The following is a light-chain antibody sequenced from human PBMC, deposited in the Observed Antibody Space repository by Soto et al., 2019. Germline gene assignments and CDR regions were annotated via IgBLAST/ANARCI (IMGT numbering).Light chain of an antibody. CDR1: SSDVGGYNY. CDR2: DVS. Sequence: QSALTQPASLSGSPGQSITISCTGTSSDVGGYNYVSWYQQHPGKAPKLMIYDVSNRPSGVSNRFSGSKSGNTAYLTISGLQAEDEADYFCSSYTSSSWVFGGGTKLTVL. CDR3: SSYTSSSWV. V-gene: IGLV2-14*01. J-gene: IGLJ3*02.